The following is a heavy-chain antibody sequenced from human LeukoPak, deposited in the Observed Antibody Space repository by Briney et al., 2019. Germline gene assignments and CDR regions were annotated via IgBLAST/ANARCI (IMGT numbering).Heavy chain of an antibody. Sequence: ASVKVSCKASGYTFTSYGISWVRQAPGQGLEWMGWISAYNGNTNYAQKLQGRVTMTTDTSTSTVYMELRSLRSDDTAVYYCARGGRGYSYGRELDYWGQGTLVTVSS. CDR3: ARGGRGYSYGRELDY. J-gene: IGHJ4*02. D-gene: IGHD5-18*01. CDR1: GYTFTSYG. V-gene: IGHV1-18*01. CDR2: ISAYNGNT.